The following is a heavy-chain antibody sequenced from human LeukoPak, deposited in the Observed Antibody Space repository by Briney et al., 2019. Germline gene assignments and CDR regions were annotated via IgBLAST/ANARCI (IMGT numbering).Heavy chain of an antibody. Sequence: GGSLRLSCAASGFTFSSYGMHWVRQAPGKGLEWVAFIRNDGSNKYYADSVKGRFTISRDNSKNTLYLQMNSLRAEDTAVYYCAKDRGSTSFWWFDPWGQGTLVTVSS. CDR2: IRNDGSNK. V-gene: IGHV3-30*02. J-gene: IGHJ5*02. CDR3: AKDRGSTSFWWFDP. CDR1: GFTFSSYG. D-gene: IGHD2-2*01.